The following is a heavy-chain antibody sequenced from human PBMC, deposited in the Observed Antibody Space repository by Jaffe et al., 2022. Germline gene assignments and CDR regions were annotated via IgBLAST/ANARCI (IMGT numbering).Heavy chain of an antibody. V-gene: IGHV1-2*06. Sequence: QVQLVQSGAEVKKPGASVKVSCKASGYTFTGYYMHWVRQAPGQGLEWMGRINPNSGGTNYAQKFQGRVTMTRDTSISTAYMELSRLRSDDTAVYYCARDPSQSNSSGFHASLFFDYWGQGTLVTVSS. J-gene: IGHJ4*02. CDR2: INPNSGGT. CDR3: ARDPSQSNSSGFHASLFFDY. CDR1: GYTFTGYY. D-gene: IGHD6-19*01.